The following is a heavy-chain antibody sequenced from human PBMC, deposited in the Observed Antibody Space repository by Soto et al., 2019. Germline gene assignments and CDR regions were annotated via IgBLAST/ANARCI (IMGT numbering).Heavy chain of an antibody. CDR1: GGTLSGYY. Sequence: SXTLSLTCAVYGGTLSGYYWSWIRQPPGKGLEWIGEINHSGSTNYNPSLKSRVTISVDTSTSTAYMELRSLRSDDTAVYYCARGTYSNRDYWGQGTLVTVSS. V-gene: IGHV4-34*01. CDR2: INHSGST. CDR3: ARGTYSNRDY. D-gene: IGHD2-15*01. J-gene: IGHJ4*02.